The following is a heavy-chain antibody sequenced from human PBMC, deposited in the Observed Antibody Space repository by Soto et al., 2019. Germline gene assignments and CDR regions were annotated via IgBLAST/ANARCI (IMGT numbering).Heavy chain of an antibody. J-gene: IGHJ6*02. Sequence: PSETLSLTCTVSGGSISSYYWSWIRQPAGKGLEWIGRIYTSGSTNYNPSLKSRVTMSVDTSKNQFSLKLSSVTAADTAVYYCVGWYPPTDYYGMDVWGQGTTVTVSS. CDR1: GGSISSYY. D-gene: IGHD6-19*01. V-gene: IGHV4-4*07. CDR2: IYTSGST. CDR3: VGWYPPTDYYGMDV.